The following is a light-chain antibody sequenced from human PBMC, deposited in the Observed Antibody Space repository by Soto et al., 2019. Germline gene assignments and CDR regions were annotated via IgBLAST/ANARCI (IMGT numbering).Light chain of an antibody. J-gene: IGKJ5*01. Sequence: EIVLTQSPATLSLSPGERATLSCRASQSVSSYLAWYQQKPGQAPRLLIYDASNMATGIPARFSGSGSGTDFTLTISSLVPEDFAVYYCQQRSNWPITFGQGTRLEIK. CDR1: QSVSSY. CDR3: QQRSNWPIT. V-gene: IGKV3-11*01. CDR2: DAS.